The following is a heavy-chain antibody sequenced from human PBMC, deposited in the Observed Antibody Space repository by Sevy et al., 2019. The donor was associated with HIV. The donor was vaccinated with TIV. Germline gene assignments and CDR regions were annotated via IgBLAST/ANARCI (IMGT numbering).Heavy chain of an antibody. V-gene: IGHV1-24*01. Sequence: PSVKVSCKVSGSTLSQMAMHWVRQAPGKGLEWMATFDPEDAETIYTQKLQGRVTMTEDTSRDTAYMELSNLRSEDTAVYYCATTKDYYESSGEPFDYWGQGTLVTVSS. CDR3: ATTKDYYESSGEPFDY. J-gene: IGHJ4*02. CDR2: FDPEDAET. D-gene: IGHD3-22*01. CDR1: GSTLSQMA.